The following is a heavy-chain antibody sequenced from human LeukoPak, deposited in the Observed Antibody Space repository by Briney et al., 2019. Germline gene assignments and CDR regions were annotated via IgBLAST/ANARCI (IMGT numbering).Heavy chain of an antibody. CDR3: AREKKSSTSMDY. CDR2: INTDGSTT. D-gene: IGHD2-2*01. J-gene: IGHJ4*02. V-gene: IGHV3-74*01. Sequence: GGSLRLSCAASGFTFSSYWRSWVRHAQGKGLVWVSRINTDGSTTTYADSVKGRFTISRDNAKNTLYLQMNSLRAEDTAVYYCAREKKSSTSMDYWGQGTLVTVSS. CDR1: GFTFSSYW.